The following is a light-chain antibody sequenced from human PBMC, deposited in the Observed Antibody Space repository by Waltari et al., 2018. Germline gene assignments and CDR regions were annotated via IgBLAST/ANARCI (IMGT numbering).Light chain of an antibody. CDR1: QSVLYSSNNENY. V-gene: IGKV4-1*01. Sequence: DIVMSQSPDSLAVSLGERATINCKSSQSVLYSSNNENYLDWYQQKPGRPPKLLIYWASARTSGFPDRFRGSGSVTDFTLTISSLQAEDVAVYYCQQYYSIPPAFGQGTKLEIQ. J-gene: IGKJ2*01. CDR3: QQYYSIPPA. CDR2: WAS.